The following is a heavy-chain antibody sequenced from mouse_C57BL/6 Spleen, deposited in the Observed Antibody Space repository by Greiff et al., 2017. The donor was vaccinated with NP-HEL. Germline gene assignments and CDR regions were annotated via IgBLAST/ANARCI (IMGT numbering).Heavy chain of an antibody. D-gene: IGHD1-1*01. CDR1: GYTFTDYY. J-gene: IGHJ2*01. CDR3: ARGYYGSSYVGPFDY. CDR2: IYPGSGNT. Sequence: QVQLKESGAELVRPGASVKLSCKASGYTFTDYYINWVKQRPGQGLEWIARIYPGSGNTYYNEKFKGKATLTAEKSSSTAYMQLSSLTSEDSAVYFCARGYYGSSYVGPFDYWGQGTTLTVSS. V-gene: IGHV1-76*01.